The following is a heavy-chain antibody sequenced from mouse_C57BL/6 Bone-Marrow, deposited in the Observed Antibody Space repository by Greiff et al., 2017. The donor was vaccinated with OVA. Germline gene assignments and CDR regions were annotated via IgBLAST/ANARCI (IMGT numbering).Heavy chain of an antibody. CDR2: IYPGDGDT. Sequence: VKLQQSGPELVKPGASVKISCKASGYAFSSSWMNWVKQRPGKGLEWIGRIYPGDGDTNYNGKFKGKATLTADKSSSTAYMQLSSLASEDSAVYFCARNYYYGSSYVGYFDVWGTGTTVTVSS. V-gene: IGHV1-82*01. J-gene: IGHJ1*03. CDR3: ARNYYYGSSYVGYFDV. D-gene: IGHD1-1*01. CDR1: GYAFSSSW.